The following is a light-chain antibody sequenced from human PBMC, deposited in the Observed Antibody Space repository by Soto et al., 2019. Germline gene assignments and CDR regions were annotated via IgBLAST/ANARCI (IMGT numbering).Light chain of an antibody. CDR2: KAS. J-gene: IGKJ1*01. CDR1: QSISSW. V-gene: IGKV1-5*03. Sequence: DIQMTQSPSTLSASVGDRVTITCRASQSISSWLAWYQQKPGKAPKLLIYKASSLESGVPSRFSGRGSGTEFTLTISSLQPDDFATSYCQQYNSYRTLGQGTKVDIK. CDR3: QQYNSYRT.